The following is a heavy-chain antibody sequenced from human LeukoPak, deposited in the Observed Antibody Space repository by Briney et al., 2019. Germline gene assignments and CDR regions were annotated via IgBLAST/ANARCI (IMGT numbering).Heavy chain of an antibody. CDR3: TRVGASNDH. CDR2: IRSKANSYAT. CDR1: GFTFSDSD. D-gene: IGHD1-26*01. J-gene: IGHJ5*02. Sequence: PGGSLRLSCAASGFTFSDSDMHWVRQASGRGLEWVGRIRSKANSYATAYAASVKGRFTISRGDSKNTAYLQMNSLRTEDTAVYYCTRVGASNDHWGQGTLVTVSS. V-gene: IGHV3-73*01.